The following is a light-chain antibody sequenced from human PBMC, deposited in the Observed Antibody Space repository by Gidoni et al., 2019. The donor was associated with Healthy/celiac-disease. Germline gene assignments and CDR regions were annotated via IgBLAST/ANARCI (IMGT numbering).Light chain of an antibody. Sequence: ELVMTQSQATLSVSPRERATLSCRASQSVSSNLAWYQQKPGQAPRLLIYGASTRATGITARFSGSGSGTEFTLTISSLQSEDFAVYYCQQYNNWLSLTFGGGTKVEIK. CDR2: GAS. CDR3: QQYNNWLSLT. CDR1: QSVSSN. V-gene: IGKV3-15*01. J-gene: IGKJ4*01.